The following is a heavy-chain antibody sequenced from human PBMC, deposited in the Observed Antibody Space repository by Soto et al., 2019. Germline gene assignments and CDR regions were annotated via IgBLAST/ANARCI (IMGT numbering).Heavy chain of an antibody. Sequence: SETLSLTCAVSSYSISSYYYWGWIRQPPGKGLEWIGNIYHSGTTYYNPSLKSRVTISVDTSKNQFPLKLSSVTAADTAVYYCATSTIAVRYFDYWGQGTLVTVSS. V-gene: IGHV4-38-2*01. CDR2: IYHSGTT. CDR1: SYSISSYYY. CDR3: ATSTIAVRYFDY. D-gene: IGHD6-6*01. J-gene: IGHJ4*02.